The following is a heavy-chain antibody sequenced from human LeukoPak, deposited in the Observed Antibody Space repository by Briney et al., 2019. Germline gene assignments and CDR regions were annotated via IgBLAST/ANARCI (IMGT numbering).Heavy chain of an antibody. CDR2: MSPNSGDT. J-gene: IGHJ4*02. D-gene: IGHD7-27*01. CDR3: ARGPPNWGYDY. V-gene: IGHV1-8*01. CDR1: GYTFTSYD. Sequence: GASVTVSCKASGYTFTSYDFNWVRQATGQRPEWMGWMSPNSGDTGHAQKFQDRVTMTRNTSISTAYMELSSLRSDDTAVYYCARGPPNWGYDYWGPGTLVTVSS.